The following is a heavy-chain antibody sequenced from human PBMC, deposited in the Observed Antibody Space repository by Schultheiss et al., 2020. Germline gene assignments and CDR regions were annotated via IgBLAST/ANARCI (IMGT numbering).Heavy chain of an antibody. CDR1: GYTFTSYD. CDR2: MNPNSGNT. V-gene: IGHV1-8*01. J-gene: IGHJ6*03. CDR3: ARVLSGYDFSDYYMDV. Sequence: AVKVSCKASGYTFTSYDINWVRQATGQGLEWMGWMNPNSGNTGYAQKFQGRVTMTRNTSISTAYMELSSLRSEDTAVYYCARVLSGYDFSDYYMDVWGKGTTVTVSS. D-gene: IGHD5-12*01.